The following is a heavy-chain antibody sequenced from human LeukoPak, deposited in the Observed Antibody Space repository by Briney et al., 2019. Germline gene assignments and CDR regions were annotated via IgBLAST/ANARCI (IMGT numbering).Heavy chain of an antibody. Sequence: SETPSLTCTVSGASLSSSTHYWGWIRQSPGNGLEWIGSAYNSGIAYYNPSLRSRVTISVDTSKNQFSLQLSSVTAADTAVYYCARLPPPAGVSDSWGQGTLVTVSS. V-gene: IGHV4-39*01. CDR2: AYNSGIA. CDR3: ARLPPPAGVSDS. CDR1: GASLSSSTHY. D-gene: IGHD6-13*01. J-gene: IGHJ4*02.